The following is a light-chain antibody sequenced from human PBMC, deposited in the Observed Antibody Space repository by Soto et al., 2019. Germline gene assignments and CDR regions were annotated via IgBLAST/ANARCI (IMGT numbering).Light chain of an antibody. Sequence: QSALTQPPSASGSPGQSVTISCTGTSSDVGGYNYVSWYQQHPGKAPKLIIYEVTKRPSGVPDRFSGSKSGNTASLTVSGLRAEDGADYNCSFKAGITTLVFGGGPKVTAL. CDR2: EVT. CDR3: SFKAGITTLV. CDR1: SSDVGGYNY. J-gene: IGLJ3*02. V-gene: IGLV2-8*01.